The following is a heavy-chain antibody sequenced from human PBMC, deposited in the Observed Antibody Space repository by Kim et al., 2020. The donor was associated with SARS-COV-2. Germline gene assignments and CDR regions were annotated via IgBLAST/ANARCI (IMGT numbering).Heavy chain of an antibody. V-gene: IGHV1-69*01. CDR3: AREAPLQQGIDY. D-gene: IGHD4-4*01. Sequence: NHAQKFQGRVTITADESTSTAYMELSSLRSEDTAVYYCAREAPLQQGIDYWGQGTLVTVSS. J-gene: IGHJ4*02.